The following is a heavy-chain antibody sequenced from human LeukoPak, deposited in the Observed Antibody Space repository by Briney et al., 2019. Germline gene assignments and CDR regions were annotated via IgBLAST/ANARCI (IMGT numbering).Heavy chain of an antibody. J-gene: IGHJ4*02. CDR2: MYYSGST. CDR1: GGSISSSSYY. CDR3: AREELRWFGDPGWFDY. V-gene: IGHV4-39*07. Sequence: SETLSLTCTVSGGSISSSSYYWGWIRQPPGKGLEWIGSMYYSGSTYYNPSLKSRVTISVDTSKNQFSLNLSSVTAADTAVYYCAREELRWFGDPGWFDYWGQGTLVTVSS. D-gene: IGHD3-10*01.